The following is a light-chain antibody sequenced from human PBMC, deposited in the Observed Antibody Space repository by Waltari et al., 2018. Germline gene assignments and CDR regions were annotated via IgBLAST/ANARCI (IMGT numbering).Light chain of an antibody. CDR1: QSVRTN. V-gene: IGKV3-15*01. CDR3: QQYYVWPPIT. CDR2: GAS. Sequence: VLLTQSPASLSVSPGDTVILSCRASQSVRTNLVWYQQKAGQAPRTLIYGASTRASGVPSRFSGSGSETDFTLIISSQQSEDAAVYFCQQYYVWPPITFGGGTKLEI. J-gene: IGKJ4*01.